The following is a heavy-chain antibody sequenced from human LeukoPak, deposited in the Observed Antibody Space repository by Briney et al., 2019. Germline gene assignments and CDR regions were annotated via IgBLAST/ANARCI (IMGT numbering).Heavy chain of an antibody. J-gene: IGHJ3*02. V-gene: IGHV4-38-2*02. Sequence: SETLSLTCTVSGYSISSGYYWGWIRQPPGKGLEWIGSIYHSGSTYYNPSLKSRVTISVDTSKNQFSLKLSSVTAADTAVYYCASPSLPAMVRGVIIDAIPDAFDIWGQGTMDTVSS. D-gene: IGHD3-10*01. CDR3: ASPSLPAMVRGVIIDAIPDAFDI. CDR2: IYHSGST. CDR1: GYSISSGYY.